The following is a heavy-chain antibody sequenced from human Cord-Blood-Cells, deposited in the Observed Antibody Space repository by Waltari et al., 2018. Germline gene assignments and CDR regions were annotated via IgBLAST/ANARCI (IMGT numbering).Heavy chain of an antibody. CDR1: GGSISSSSYY. D-gene: IGHD6-19*01. CDR3: APSSGCYDDAFDI. Sequence: QLQLQESGPGLVKPSETLSLTCTVSGGSISSSSYYWGWIRQPPGKGLEWIGSSYYSGTSYANPSLKSLITISVNTSKNQFLLKLSSVTAAATAVYYSAPSSGCYDDAFDIWGQGTTVTVSS. J-gene: IGHJ3*02. V-gene: IGHV4-39*01. CDR2: SYYSGTS.